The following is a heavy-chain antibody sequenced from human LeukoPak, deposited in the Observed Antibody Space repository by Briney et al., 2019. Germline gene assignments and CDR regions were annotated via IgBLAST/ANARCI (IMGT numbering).Heavy chain of an antibody. V-gene: IGHV1-69*01. Sequence: SVKVSCKASGGTFSSYAISWVRQAPGQGLEWMGGIIPIFGTANYAQKFQGRVTITAGESTSTAYMELSSLRSEDTAVYYCARETSPSDSSGYYYFDYWGQGTLVTVSS. CDR1: GGTFSSYA. D-gene: IGHD3-22*01. CDR2: IIPIFGTA. J-gene: IGHJ4*02. CDR3: ARETSPSDSSGYYYFDY.